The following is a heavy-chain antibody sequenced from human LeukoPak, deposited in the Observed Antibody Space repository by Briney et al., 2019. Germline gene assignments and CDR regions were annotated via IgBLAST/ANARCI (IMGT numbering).Heavy chain of an antibody. CDR3: VRAYSSSWYINWFDP. D-gene: IGHD6-13*01. Sequence: SETLSLTCTVSAYSISSGYFWGWIRQPPGKGLERIGNIYHSGSTYYNPSLKSRVTISVDTSKNQFSLKLSSVTAADTAVYYCVRAYSSSWYINWFDPWGQGTLVTVSS. CDR1: AYSISSGYF. CDR2: IYHSGST. V-gene: IGHV4-38-2*02. J-gene: IGHJ5*02.